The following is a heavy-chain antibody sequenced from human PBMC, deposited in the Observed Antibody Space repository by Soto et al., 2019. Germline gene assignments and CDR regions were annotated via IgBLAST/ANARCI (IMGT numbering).Heavy chain of an antibody. J-gene: IGHJ4*02. Sequence: TSENLSLTCSVSGGTITNYYWNWIRQTPGKGLEWIGYIYHTGSTSKNPSLKSRVTLSLDTSKNQLTLNLTSVTAADTAIYYCARSVNRGYSYGYGHWGQGTLVTVSS. D-gene: IGHD5-18*01. CDR1: GGTITNYY. CDR3: ARSVNRGYSYGYGH. CDR2: IYHTGST. V-gene: IGHV4-59*01.